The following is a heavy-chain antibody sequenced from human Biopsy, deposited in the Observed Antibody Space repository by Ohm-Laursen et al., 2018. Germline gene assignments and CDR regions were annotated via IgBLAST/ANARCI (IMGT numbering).Heavy chain of an antibody. Sequence: GASVKVSCKVSGYTLTELSMHWVRQAPGRGLEWMGGFAPENGKTIYAQKFQGRVTMTEDTSTDTACMELSSLRSEDTAVYYYAADINVWNVNYWGQGTQVTVSS. CDR3: AADINVWNVNY. CDR1: GYTLTELS. V-gene: IGHV1-24*01. CDR2: FAPENGKT. J-gene: IGHJ4*02. D-gene: IGHD1-1*01.